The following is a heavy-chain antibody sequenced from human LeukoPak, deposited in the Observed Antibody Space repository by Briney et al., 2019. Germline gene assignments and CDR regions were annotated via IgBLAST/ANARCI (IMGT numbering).Heavy chain of an antibody. CDR3: ARVRRGDYVPDY. Sequence: PSETLSLTCTVSGGSVSSGSYYWSWIRQPPGKGLEWIGYIYYSGSTNYNPSLKSRVTISVDTSKNQFSLKLSSVTAADTAVYYCARVRRGDYVPDYWGQGTLVTVPS. CDR2: IYYSGST. V-gene: IGHV4-61*01. J-gene: IGHJ4*02. D-gene: IGHD4-17*01. CDR1: GGSVSSGSYY.